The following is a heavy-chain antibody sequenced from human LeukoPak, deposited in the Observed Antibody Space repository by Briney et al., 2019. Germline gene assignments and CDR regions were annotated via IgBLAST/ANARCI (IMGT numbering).Heavy chain of an antibody. V-gene: IGHV7-4-1*02. CDR2: INPNTGNS. D-gene: IGHD6-13*01. Sequence: ASVTVSFTASGYTFTNYAMNWVRQAPGQGLEWMGWINPNTGNSTFAQGFTGRFVFSLDTSVSTAYLQISSLKAEDTAVYYYARVAAAGTLAPFDPWGQGTLVTVSS. CDR3: ARVAAAGTLAPFDP. J-gene: IGHJ5*02. CDR1: GYTFTNYA.